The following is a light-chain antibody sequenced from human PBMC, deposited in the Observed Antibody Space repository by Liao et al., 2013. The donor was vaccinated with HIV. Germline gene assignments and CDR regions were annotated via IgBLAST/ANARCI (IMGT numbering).Light chain of an antibody. Sequence: SSELTQSPSVSVSPGQTASITCSGYRLDEKNICWYQQKPGQSPVLVIYQNTERPSGIPERFSGSKSGSTATLTISGTQTMDEADYYCQAWDIKTSFVFGTGTKVTVL. J-gene: IGLJ1*01. CDR2: QNT. CDR3: QAWDIKTSFV. V-gene: IGLV3-1*01. CDR1: RLDEKN.